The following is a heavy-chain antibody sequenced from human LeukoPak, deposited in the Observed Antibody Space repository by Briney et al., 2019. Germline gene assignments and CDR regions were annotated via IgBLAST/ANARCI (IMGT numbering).Heavy chain of an antibody. J-gene: IGHJ6*03. CDR1: GYSFTTYW. CDR2: IYPADSDT. CDR3: ATRIAVAGPHNYSDYMDA. D-gene: IGHD6-19*01. V-gene: IGHV5-51*01. Sequence: GESLKISCKGSGYSFTTYWIAWVRQMPGKGLEWMGIIYPADSDTRYSPSFQGQVTISADKSISTAYLQWSSLKASDTATYYCATRIAVAGPHNYSDYMDAWGKGTTVTVSS.